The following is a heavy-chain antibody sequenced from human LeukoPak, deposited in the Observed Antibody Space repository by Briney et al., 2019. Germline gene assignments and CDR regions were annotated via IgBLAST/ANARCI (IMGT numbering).Heavy chain of an antibody. Sequence: SVKVSCKASGGTFSSYAISWVRQAPGQGLEWMGGIIPIFGTANYAQKFQGRVTITADESTSTAYMELSSLRPEDAAVYYCARGPEHTLMITFGENWGQGTLVTVSS. V-gene: IGHV1-69*01. CDR2: IIPIFGTA. J-gene: IGHJ4*02. D-gene: IGHD3-16*01. CDR3: ARGPEHTLMITFGEN. CDR1: GGTFSSYA.